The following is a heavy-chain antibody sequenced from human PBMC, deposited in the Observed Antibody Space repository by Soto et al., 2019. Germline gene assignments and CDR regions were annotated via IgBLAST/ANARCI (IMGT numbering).Heavy chain of an antibody. CDR1: GGSISSSGYY. Sequence: NPSETLSLTCSISGGSISSSGYYWGWIRQPPGKGLEWIASISYKGTAYYNPPLKSRVTIFEDTSKNQFSLKLSSVTAADTAVFYCARSTFWYYHENGGYYGFDSWGQGTLVTVSS. CDR3: ARSTFWYYHENGGYYGFDS. D-gene: IGHD3-22*01. CDR2: ISYKGTA. J-gene: IGHJ4*02. V-gene: IGHV4-39*01.